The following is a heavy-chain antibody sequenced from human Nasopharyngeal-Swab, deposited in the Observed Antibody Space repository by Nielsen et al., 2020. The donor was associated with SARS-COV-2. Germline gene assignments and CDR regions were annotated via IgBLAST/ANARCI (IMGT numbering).Heavy chain of an antibody. CDR2: FDPEDGET. D-gene: IGHD3-3*01. J-gene: IGHJ6*02. CDR1: GYTLTELS. Sequence: ASVKVSCKVSGYTLTELSMHWVRQAPGKGLEWMGGFDPEDGETIYAQKFQGRVTMTEDTSTDTAYMELNSLRSEDTAVYYCATDRVRFLDFGYYYYGMDVWGQGTTVTVSS. V-gene: IGHV1-24*01. CDR3: ATDRVRFLDFGYYYYGMDV.